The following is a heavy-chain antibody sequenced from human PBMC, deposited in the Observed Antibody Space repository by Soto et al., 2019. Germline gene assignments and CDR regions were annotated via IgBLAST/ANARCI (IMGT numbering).Heavy chain of an antibody. J-gene: IGHJ6*02. Sequence: PGGSLRLSCAASGFAFSGYAMSWVRQAPGKGLEWVSTVTGTGSSTFYADSVKGRFTVSRDNSKNTLYLHMNSLRAEDTAVYYCAKVEDGYYYHGMDVWGPGTTVTVSS. V-gene: IGHV3-23*01. CDR3: AKVEDGYYYHGMDV. CDR2: VTGTGSST. CDR1: GFAFSGYA.